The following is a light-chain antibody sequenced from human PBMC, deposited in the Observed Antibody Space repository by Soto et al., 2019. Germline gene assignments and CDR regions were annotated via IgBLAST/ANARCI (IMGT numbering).Light chain of an antibody. J-gene: IGKJ1*01. CDR1: QSVSSN. V-gene: IGKV3-15*01. CDR2: GAS. CDR3: QQYDYWPET. Sequence: EIVLTQSPATLSLSPGERATLSCRASQSVSSNLARYQQKPGQAPRLLIYGASTRATGIPARFSGSGSGTEFTLTISSLQSEDFAVYYCQQYDYWPETFGQGTKVEIK.